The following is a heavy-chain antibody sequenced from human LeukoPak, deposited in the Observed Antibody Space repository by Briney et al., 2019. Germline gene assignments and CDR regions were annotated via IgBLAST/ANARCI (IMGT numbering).Heavy chain of an antibody. V-gene: IGHV5-51*01. CDR1: GSIFTSYW. CDR2: FYPGDSDT. J-gene: IGHJ6*02. CDR3: ARRGQNNYYYGMDV. Sequence: GASLQISCKGSGSIFTSYWIGWVRQLPGKGLEWMGIFYPGDSDTRYSPSFQGQVTISADKSISTAYLQWSSLKASDTAMYYCARRGQNNYYYGMDVWGQGTTVTVSS.